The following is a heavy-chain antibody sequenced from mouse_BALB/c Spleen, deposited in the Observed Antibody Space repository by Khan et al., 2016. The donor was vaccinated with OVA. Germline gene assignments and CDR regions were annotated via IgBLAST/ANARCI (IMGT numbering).Heavy chain of an antibody. D-gene: IGHD2-4*01. CDR3: ARGLNYDGSWFAY. V-gene: IGHV9-1*02. CDR1: EYTFTNFG. CDR2: INTSTGEP. J-gene: IGHJ3*01. Sequence: QIQLVQSGPELKKPGETVKISCKASEYTFTNFGMNWVKQAPGKALKWMGWINTSTGEPTYADDFKGRFAFSLETSASTAYLQINNLKNEDMATYFCARGLNYDGSWFAYWGQGTLVTVSA.